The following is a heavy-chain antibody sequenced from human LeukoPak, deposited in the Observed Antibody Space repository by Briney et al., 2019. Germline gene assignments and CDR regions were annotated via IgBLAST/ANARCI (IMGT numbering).Heavy chain of an antibody. Sequence: SVKVSCKASGGTFSSYAISWVRQAPGQGLEWMGGIIPIFGTANYAQKFQGRVTITADESTSTAYMELSSLRSEDTAVYYCARDRVVQNWFDPWGQGTLVTVSS. CDR3: ARDRVVQNWFDP. V-gene: IGHV1-69*13. CDR2: IIPIFGTA. J-gene: IGHJ5*02. D-gene: IGHD3-10*01. CDR1: GGTFSSYA.